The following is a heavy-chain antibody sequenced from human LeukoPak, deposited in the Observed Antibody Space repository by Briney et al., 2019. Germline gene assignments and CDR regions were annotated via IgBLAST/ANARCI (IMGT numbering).Heavy chain of an antibody. V-gene: IGHV3-21*01. CDR3: ARAAGGRFDY. Sequence: PGGSLRLSCAASGFTFSSCSMNWVRQAPGKGLEWVSSISSSSSYIYYADSVKGRFTISRDNAKNSLYLQMNSLRAEDTAVYYCARAAGGRFDYWGQGTLVTVSS. CDR1: GFTFSSCS. D-gene: IGHD3-16*01. J-gene: IGHJ4*02. CDR2: ISSSSSYI.